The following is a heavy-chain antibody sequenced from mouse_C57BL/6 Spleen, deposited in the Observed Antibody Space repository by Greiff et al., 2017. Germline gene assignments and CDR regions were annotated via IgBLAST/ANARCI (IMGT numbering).Heavy chain of an antibody. J-gene: IGHJ2*01. V-gene: IGHV1-64*01. Sequence: QVQLQQSGAELVKPGASVKLSCKASGYTFTSYWMHWVKQRPGQGLEWIGMIHPNSGSTNYNEKFKSKATLTVDKSSSTAYMQLSSLTSEDSAVYYCARSGGSSYFGYWGQSTTLTVSS. CDR2: IHPNSGST. CDR1: GYTFTSYW. CDR3: ARSGGSSYFGY. D-gene: IGHD1-1*01.